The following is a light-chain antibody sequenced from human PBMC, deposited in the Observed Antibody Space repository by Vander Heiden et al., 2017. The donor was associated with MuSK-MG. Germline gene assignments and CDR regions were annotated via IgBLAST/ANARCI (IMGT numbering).Light chain of an antibody. CDR2: DVS. Sequence: QSALTQPASVSGSPGQSITISCTGTSSDVGGYNYVSWYQQHPANAPKLMIYDVSNRPSGVSNRFSGSKSGNTASLTISGLQAEDEADYYCSSYTSSSTLLFGGGTKLTVL. CDR1: SSDVGGYNY. V-gene: IGLV2-14*01. J-gene: IGLJ2*01. CDR3: SSYTSSSTLL.